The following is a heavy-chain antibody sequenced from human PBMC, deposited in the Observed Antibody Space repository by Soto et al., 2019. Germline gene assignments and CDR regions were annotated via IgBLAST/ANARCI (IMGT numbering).Heavy chain of an antibody. CDR3: ARGGKYSSSWRHLYYYYYGMDV. V-gene: IGHV3-33*01. Sequence: PGGSLRLSCAASGFTFSSYGMHWVRQAPGKGLEWVAVIWYDGSNKYYADSVKGRFTISRDNSKNTLYLQMNSLRAEDTAVYYCARGGKYSSSWRHLYYYYYGMDVWGQGTTVTVSS. J-gene: IGHJ6*02. CDR1: GFTFSSYG. CDR2: IWYDGSNK. D-gene: IGHD6-13*01.